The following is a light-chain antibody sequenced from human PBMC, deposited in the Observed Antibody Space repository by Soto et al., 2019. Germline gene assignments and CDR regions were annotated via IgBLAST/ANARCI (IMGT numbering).Light chain of an antibody. V-gene: IGKV3-11*01. CDR3: QQRSSWIT. CDR2: DAS. CDR1: QSISSS. Sequence: IVLTQSPTTLSLWPGETAVLSCRASQSISSSLSWYQQRPGQAPRLLIYDASNRAPGIPARFSGSGSGTLFTLTISSLEPEDFALYYCQQRSSWITFGQGTRLEIE. J-gene: IGKJ5*01.